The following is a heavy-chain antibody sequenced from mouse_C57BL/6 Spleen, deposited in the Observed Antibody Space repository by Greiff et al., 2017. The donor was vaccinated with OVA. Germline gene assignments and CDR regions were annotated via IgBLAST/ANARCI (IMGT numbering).Heavy chain of an antibody. CDR1: GFTFSDYG. J-gene: IGHJ4*01. Sequence: EVQGVESGGGLVKPGGSLKLSCAASGFTFSDYGMHWVRQAPEKGLEWVAYISSGSSTIYYADTVKGRFTISRDNAKNTLFLQMTSLRSEDTAMYYCARRGGFITTVVDAMDYWGQGTSVTVSS. CDR2: ISSGSSTI. D-gene: IGHD1-1*01. CDR3: ARRGGFITTVVDAMDY. V-gene: IGHV5-17*01.